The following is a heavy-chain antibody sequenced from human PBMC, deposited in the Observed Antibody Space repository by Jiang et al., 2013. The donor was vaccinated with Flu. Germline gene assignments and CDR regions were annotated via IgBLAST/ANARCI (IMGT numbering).Heavy chain of an antibody. D-gene: IGHD6-19*01. J-gene: IGHJ5*02. Sequence: PGLVKPSETLSLTCTVSGGSIISSRYYWGWIRQPPGKGLEWIGNIYDSGSPNYNPSLRSRVSISVDTSNDQFSLKLTSVTAADTAVYFCVRLGSGQLDPWGQGTLVIVSS. CDR2: IYDSGSP. CDR3: VRLGSGQLDP. V-gene: IGHV4-39*01. CDR1: GGSIISSRYY.